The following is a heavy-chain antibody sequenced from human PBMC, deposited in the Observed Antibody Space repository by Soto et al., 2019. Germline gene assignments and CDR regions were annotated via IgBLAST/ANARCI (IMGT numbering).Heavy chain of an antibody. D-gene: IGHD1-1*01. Sequence: GGSLRFSCAASGFTVSSNYMSWVRQAPGKGLEWVSVIYSGGNTYYADSVKGRFTISRDNSKNTLYLQVNSLRVEDTAVYYCASSKYRSQFDYWGQGTLVTVSS. CDR3: ASSKYRSQFDY. CDR2: IYSGGNT. CDR1: GFTVSSNY. J-gene: IGHJ4*02. V-gene: IGHV3-53*01.